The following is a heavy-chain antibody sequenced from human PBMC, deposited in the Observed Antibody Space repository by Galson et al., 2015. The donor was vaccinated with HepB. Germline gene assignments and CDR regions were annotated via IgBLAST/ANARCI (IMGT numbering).Heavy chain of an antibody. Sequence: KVSCKASGGTFSSYAISWVRQAPGQGLEWMGGIIPIFGTANYAQKFQGRVTITADESTSTAYMELSSLRSEDTAVYYCARVGCSSTSCFLSDYYYMDVWGKGTTVTVSS. CDR1: GGTFSSYA. CDR3: ARVGCSSTSCFLSDYYYMDV. D-gene: IGHD2-2*01. V-gene: IGHV1-69*01. J-gene: IGHJ6*03. CDR2: IIPIFGTA.